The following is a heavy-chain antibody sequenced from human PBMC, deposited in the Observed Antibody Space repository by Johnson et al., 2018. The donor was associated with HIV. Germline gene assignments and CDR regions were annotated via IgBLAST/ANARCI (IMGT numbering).Heavy chain of an antibody. Sequence: QVQLVESGGGVVQPGRSLRLSCAASGFTFTNYAMDWVRQAPGKGLEWVAVISSDGSNKYYADSVKGRFTISRDNSKNTLDLQMNSLRAEDTAVYFCARADWGYDSSAFDAFDIWGQGTMVTVSS. CDR2: ISSDGSNK. J-gene: IGHJ3*02. V-gene: IGHV3-30*03. CDR3: ARADWGYDSSAFDAFDI. D-gene: IGHD3-22*01. CDR1: GFTFTNYA.